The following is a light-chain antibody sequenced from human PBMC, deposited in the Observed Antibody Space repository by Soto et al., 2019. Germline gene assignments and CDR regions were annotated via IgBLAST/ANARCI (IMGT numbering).Light chain of an antibody. V-gene: IGKV1-33*01. CDR2: AAS. CDR3: QQYDNHPLT. CDR1: LNTRNY. Sequence: DIQMTQSPSFLSSAVGARVSITCPASLNTRNYLNCYQLKSGKTPKVVISAASNLEQGVPSRFSGSGSATDFTCTISSRQPEDIATYYCQQYDNHPLTFGGGTKVDIK. J-gene: IGKJ4*01.